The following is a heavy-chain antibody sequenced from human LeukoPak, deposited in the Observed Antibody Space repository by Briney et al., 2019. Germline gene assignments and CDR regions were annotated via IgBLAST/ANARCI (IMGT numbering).Heavy chain of an antibody. V-gene: IGHV3-74*01. CDR3: ARDLSYSLEY. Sequence: GGSLRLSCAASGSTFNNYWMHWVRQAPGKGLVWVSRIKSDGSSTTYADSVKGRFTISRDNAKNTLYLQMNSLRAEDTAVYYCARDLSYSLEYWGQGTLVTVSS. CDR2: IKSDGSST. D-gene: IGHD3-10*01. CDR1: GSTFNNYW. J-gene: IGHJ4*02.